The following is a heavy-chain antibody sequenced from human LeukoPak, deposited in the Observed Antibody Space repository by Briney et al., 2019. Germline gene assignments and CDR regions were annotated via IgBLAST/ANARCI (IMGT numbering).Heavy chain of an antibody. J-gene: IGHJ4*01. D-gene: IGHD3-22*01. CDR2: IYSSGIT. Sequence: SETLSLTCTVSGGSISGYYWSSIRPPPGKGLELIGYIYSSGITDYNPSLTSRVTISVDTSKNQFSLKLSSVTAADTAVYYCARFIGSGGYYDYWGHGTLVTVPS. V-gene: IGHV4-59*01. CDR3: ARFIGSGGYYDY. CDR1: GGSISGYY.